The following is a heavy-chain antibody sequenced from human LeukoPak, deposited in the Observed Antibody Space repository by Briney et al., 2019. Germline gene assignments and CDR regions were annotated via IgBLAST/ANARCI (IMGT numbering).Heavy chain of an antibody. Sequence: SGGSLRLSCAASGFTFSSYWMSWVRQAPGKGLEWVANIKQDGSEKYYVDSVKGRFTISSDNAKNSLYLQMNSLRAEDTAVYYCARFLGYSYGYGGFDYWGQGTLVTVSS. CDR3: ARFLGYSYGYGGFDY. V-gene: IGHV3-7*03. CDR1: GFTFSSYW. D-gene: IGHD5-18*01. CDR2: IKQDGSEK. J-gene: IGHJ4*02.